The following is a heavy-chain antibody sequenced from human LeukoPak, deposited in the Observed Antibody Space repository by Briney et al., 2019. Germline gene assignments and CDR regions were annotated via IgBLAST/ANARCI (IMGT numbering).Heavy chain of an antibody. Sequence: PSETLSLTCAVYGESFSGYYWSWIRQPPGRGLEWIGEINHSGSTNYNPSLKSRVTISVDTSKNQFSLKLSSVTAADTAVYYCARVPSSRWFDYWGQGTLVTVSS. CDR1: GESFSGYY. V-gene: IGHV4-34*01. CDR2: INHSGST. D-gene: IGHD6-6*01. J-gene: IGHJ4*02. CDR3: ARVPSSRWFDY.